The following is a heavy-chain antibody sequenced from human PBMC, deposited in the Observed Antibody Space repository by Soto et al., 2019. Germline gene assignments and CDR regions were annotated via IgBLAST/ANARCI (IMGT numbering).Heavy chain of an antibody. Sequence: QVQLVESGGGVVQPGRSLRLSCAASGFTFSSFGMDWVRQAPGKGLEWVAVISNDGSNKYYGDSVKGRFTISRDNSKNMLYLQMHSLRPEDTAVYYCAKRKRGAPVSYFDYWGQGTLVTVSS. V-gene: IGHV3-30*18. CDR1: GFTFSSFG. D-gene: IGHD1-26*01. CDR2: ISNDGSNK. J-gene: IGHJ4*02. CDR3: AKRKRGAPVSYFDY.